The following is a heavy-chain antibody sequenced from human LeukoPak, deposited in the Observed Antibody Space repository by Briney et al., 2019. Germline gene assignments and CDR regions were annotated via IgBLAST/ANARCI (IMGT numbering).Heavy chain of an antibody. J-gene: IGHJ4*02. CDR3: AREWEGSSLPSGY. Sequence: GASVKVSCKASGYTFTSYGISWVRQAPGQGLEWMGWINTNTGNPTYAQGFTGRFVFSLDTSVSTAYLQISSLKAEDTAVYYCAREWEGSSLPSGYWGQGTLVTVSS. V-gene: IGHV7-4-1*02. CDR2: INTNTGNP. CDR1: GYTFTSYG. D-gene: IGHD6-13*01.